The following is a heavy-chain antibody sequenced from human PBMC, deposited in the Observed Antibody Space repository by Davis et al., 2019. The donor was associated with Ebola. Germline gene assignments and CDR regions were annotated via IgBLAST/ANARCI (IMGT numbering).Heavy chain of an antibody. CDR3: ARKRSFDY. V-gene: IGHV3-21*01. J-gene: IGHJ4*02. CDR2: ISSSSSYI. Sequence: GESLKISCAASGFTFINAWMNWVRQAPGKGLEWVSSISSSSSYIYYADSVKGRFTISRDNAKNSLYLQMNSLRAEDTAVYYCARKRSFDYWGQGTLVTVSS. CDR1: GFTFINAW. D-gene: IGHD6-25*01.